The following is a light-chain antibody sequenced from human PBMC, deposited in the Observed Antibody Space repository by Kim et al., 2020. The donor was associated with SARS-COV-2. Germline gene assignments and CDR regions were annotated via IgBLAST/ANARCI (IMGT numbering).Light chain of an antibody. CDR2: GSS. Sequence: ASVGDRVPITCRASQDIRNDLGWYQQNPGRAPKRLIYGSSSLQSGVPSRFSGSGSGTEFTLTISSVQPEDFATYFCLQHSTYPITFGQGTRLEIK. CDR1: QDIRND. V-gene: IGKV1-17*01. CDR3: LQHSTYPIT. J-gene: IGKJ5*01.